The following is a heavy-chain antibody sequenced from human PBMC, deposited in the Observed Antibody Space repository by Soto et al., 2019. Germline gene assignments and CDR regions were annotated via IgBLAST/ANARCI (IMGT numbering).Heavy chain of an antibody. CDR3: ARDWKGAEGFDP. D-gene: IGHD1-1*01. Sequence: ASVKVSFKASGYSFTSYAMHWVRQAPGQRLEWMGWINAGNGNTKYSQKFQGRVTITRDTSASTAYMELSSLRSEDTAVYYCARDWKGAEGFDPWGQGTLVTVSS. V-gene: IGHV1-3*01. CDR2: INAGNGNT. CDR1: GYSFTSYA. J-gene: IGHJ5*02.